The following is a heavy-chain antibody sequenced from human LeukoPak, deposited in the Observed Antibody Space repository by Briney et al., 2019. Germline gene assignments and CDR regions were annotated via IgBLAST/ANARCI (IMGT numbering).Heavy chain of an antibody. V-gene: IGHV3-30*04. Sequence: GGSLRLSCAASGFTFSSYAMHWVRQAPGKGLEWVAVISYDGSNKYYADSVKGRFTISRDNPKNTLYLQMNSLRAEDTAVYYCAREDHAFDIWGQGTMVTVSS. CDR1: GFTFSSYA. CDR3: AREDHAFDI. CDR2: ISYDGSNK. J-gene: IGHJ3*02.